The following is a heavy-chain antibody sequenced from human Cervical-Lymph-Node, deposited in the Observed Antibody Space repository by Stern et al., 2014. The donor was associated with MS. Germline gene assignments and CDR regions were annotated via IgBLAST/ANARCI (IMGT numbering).Heavy chain of an antibody. CDR1: GLVFRRYA. CDR3: AKGGSGSYLD. Sequence: AQLVDSGGGAVQPGRPLRRPWAAPGLVFRRYALHCVRQAPGQALEWVALISYDGRDKYYTDSVKGRFTVSRDNSNNTVDLEMNSLRLEDTAVYYCAKGGSGSYLDWGQGSLVTVSS. V-gene: IGHV3-30*04. J-gene: IGHJ4*02. D-gene: IGHD1-26*01. CDR2: ISYDGRDK.